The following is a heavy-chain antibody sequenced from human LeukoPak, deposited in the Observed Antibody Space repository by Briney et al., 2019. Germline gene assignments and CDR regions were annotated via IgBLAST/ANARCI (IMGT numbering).Heavy chain of an antibody. CDR2: INPNSGGT. Sequence: ASVKVSCKASGYTFTGYYMHWVRQAPGQGLEWMGRINPNSGGTNYAQKFQGRVSMTRDTSISTAYMELSRLRSDDTAVYDCAREKTEYNWRVRTFDYWGQGTLVTVSS. V-gene: IGHV1-2*06. D-gene: IGHD1-1*01. J-gene: IGHJ4*02. CDR3: AREKTEYNWRVRTFDY. CDR1: GYTFTGYY.